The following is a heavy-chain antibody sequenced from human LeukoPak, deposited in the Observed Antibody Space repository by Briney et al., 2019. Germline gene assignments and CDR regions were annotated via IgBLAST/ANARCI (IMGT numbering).Heavy chain of an antibody. CDR2: MNPNSGNT. J-gene: IGHJ6*03. V-gene: IGHV1-8*03. CDR1: GYTFTSYD. D-gene: IGHD3-3*01. CDR3: ARDVRFSHYYYYYYMDV. Sequence: ASVKVSCKASGYTFTSYDINWVRHATGQGLEWMGWMNPNSGNTGYAQKFQGRVTITRNTSISTAYMELSSLRSEDTAVYYCARDVRFSHYYYYYYMDVWGKGTTVTVSS.